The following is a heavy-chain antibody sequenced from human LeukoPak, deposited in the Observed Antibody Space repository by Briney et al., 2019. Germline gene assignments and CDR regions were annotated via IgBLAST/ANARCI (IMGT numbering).Heavy chain of an antibody. D-gene: IGHD3-9*01. V-gene: IGHV1-69*05. CDR2: IIPIFGTA. CDR3: ARDLRTYDILNGYTHIYYMDV. Sequence: ASVKVSCKASGGTFSSYAISWVRQAPGQGLEWMGGIIPIFGTANYAQKFQGRVTITTDESTSTAYMELSSLRSEDTAVYYCARDLRTYDILNGYTHIYYMDVWGKGTKVTVSS. CDR1: GGTFSSYA. J-gene: IGHJ6*03.